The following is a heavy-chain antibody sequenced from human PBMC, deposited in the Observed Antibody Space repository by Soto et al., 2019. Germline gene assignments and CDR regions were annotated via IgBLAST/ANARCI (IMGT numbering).Heavy chain of an antibody. CDR1: GYTFTGYA. D-gene: IGHD6-19*01. CDR3: ARAVAVPADFDY. CDR2: INAGNGNT. Sequence: QVQLVQSGAEEKKPGALVKVSCKASGYTFTGYAMHWVRQAPGQRLEWMGWINAGNGNTKYSQKFQGRVTITRDTSASTAYMELSSLRSDDTAVYYCARAVAVPADFDYWGQGTLVTVS. V-gene: IGHV1-3*05. J-gene: IGHJ4*02.